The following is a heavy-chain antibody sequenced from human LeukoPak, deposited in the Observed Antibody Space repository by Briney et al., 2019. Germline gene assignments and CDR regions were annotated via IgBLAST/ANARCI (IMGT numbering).Heavy chain of an antibody. Sequence: PGGFLRLSCAASGFTFSSYGMHWVRQAPGKGLEWVAVISYDGSNKYYADSVKGRFTISRDNSKNTLYLQMNSLRAEDTAVYYCAKDRVATITFPRDYFDYWGQGTLVTVSS. CDR3: AKDRVATITFPRDYFDY. J-gene: IGHJ4*02. CDR1: GFTFSSYG. D-gene: IGHD5-24*01. V-gene: IGHV3-30*18. CDR2: ISYDGSNK.